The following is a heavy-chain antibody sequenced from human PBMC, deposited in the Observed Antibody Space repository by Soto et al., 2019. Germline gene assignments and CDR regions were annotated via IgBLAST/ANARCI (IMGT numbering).Heavy chain of an antibody. CDR2: IYIAGNT. Sequence: GGSLRLSCEVSGFTVSSNYVSWVRQVPGKGLEWVSVIYIAGNTYYADSVKGRFTLSRDTSKNTLYLQMNNLRDEDTDVGFRENWF. CDR3: ENWF. V-gene: IGHV3-66*01. CDR1: GFTVSSNY. J-gene: IGHJ5*01. D-gene: IGHD3-10*01.